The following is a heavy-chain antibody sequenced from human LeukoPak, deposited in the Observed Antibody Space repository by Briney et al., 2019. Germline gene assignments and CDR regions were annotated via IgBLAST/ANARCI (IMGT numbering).Heavy chain of an antibody. Sequence: GGSLRLSCAASGFTFDRFTIHWVRQTPGKGLEWVSLINRRGHTFYADSVKGRFTVSRDNSRISVFLQMNSLRPEDTALYHCAKEVDCPSDCLFFHSWGQGTLVTVSS. D-gene: IGHD2-21*02. J-gene: IGHJ4*02. V-gene: IGHV3-43*01. CDR3: AKEVDCPSDCLFFHS. CDR1: GFTFDRFT. CDR2: INRRGHT.